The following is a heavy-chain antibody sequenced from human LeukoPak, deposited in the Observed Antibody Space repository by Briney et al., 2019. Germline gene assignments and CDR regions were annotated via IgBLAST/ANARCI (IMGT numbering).Heavy chain of an antibody. V-gene: IGHV4-59*01. CDR3: ARNSRVDTAFDI. CDR2: IYYSGST. CDR1: GGSISSYY. D-gene: IGHD2-21*01. J-gene: IGHJ3*02. Sequence: SETLSLTCTVSGGSISSYYWSWIRQPPGKGLEWTGYIYYSGSTNYNPSLKSRVTISVDTSKNQFSLKLSSVTAADTAVYYGARNSRVDTAFDIWGKGTMVTVS.